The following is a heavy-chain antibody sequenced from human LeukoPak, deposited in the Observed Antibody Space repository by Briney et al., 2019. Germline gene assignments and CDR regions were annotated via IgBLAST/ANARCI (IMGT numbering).Heavy chain of an antibody. Sequence: GGSLRLSCAASGFTFSSYAMTWVRQAPGKGLQWVSSITDRGTNTYYADSVKGRFTISRDNSKNTLYLEMNSLRAEDTAVYYCAREGKWLQLRYFDYWGQGTLVTVSS. CDR2: ITDRGTNT. J-gene: IGHJ4*02. V-gene: IGHV3-23*01. CDR1: GFTFSSYA. CDR3: AREGKWLQLRYFDY. D-gene: IGHD5-24*01.